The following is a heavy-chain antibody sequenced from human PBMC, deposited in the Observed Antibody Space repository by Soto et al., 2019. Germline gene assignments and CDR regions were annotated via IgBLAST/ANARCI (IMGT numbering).Heavy chain of an antibody. D-gene: IGHD3-10*01. J-gene: IGHJ4*02. CDR2: IYYSGST. Sequence: QLQLQESGPGLVKPSETLSLTCTVSGGSISSSSYYWGWIRQPPGKGLEWIGSIYYSGSTYYNPSLKSRVTISVDTSKNQFSLKLSSVTAADTAVYYCASIMVRGVIITVPEADYWGQGTLVTVSS. CDR1: GGSISSSSYY. V-gene: IGHV4-39*01. CDR3: ASIMVRGVIITVPEADY.